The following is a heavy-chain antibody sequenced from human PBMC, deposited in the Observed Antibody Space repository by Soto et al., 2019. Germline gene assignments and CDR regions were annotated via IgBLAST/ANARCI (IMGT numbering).Heavy chain of an antibody. CDR3: ASSIAAREHYYYYYGMDV. D-gene: IGHD6-6*01. Sequence: PVGSLRLSCAASGFTFSSYAMHWVRQAPGKGLEWVAVISYDGSNKYYADSVKGRFTISRDNSKNTLYLQMNSLRAEDTAVYYCASSIAAREHYYYYYGMDVWGQGTTVTVSS. CDR1: GFTFSSYA. V-gene: IGHV3-30-3*01. J-gene: IGHJ6*02. CDR2: ISYDGSNK.